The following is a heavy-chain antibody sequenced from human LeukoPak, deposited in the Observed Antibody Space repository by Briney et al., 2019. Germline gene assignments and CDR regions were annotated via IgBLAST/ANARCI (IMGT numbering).Heavy chain of an antibody. CDR1: GGSITSYY. D-gene: IGHD1-26*01. Sequence: SETLSLTCTVSGGSITSYYWSWIRQPPGKGLGGMGNIYYSGTTKYNPSLKSRVTISVDTSKNQFSLKLSSVTAADTAVYYCARAPREGFSGSYHDYWGQGTLVTVSS. CDR2: IYYSGTT. CDR3: ARAPREGFSGSYHDY. V-gene: IGHV4-59*08. J-gene: IGHJ4*02.